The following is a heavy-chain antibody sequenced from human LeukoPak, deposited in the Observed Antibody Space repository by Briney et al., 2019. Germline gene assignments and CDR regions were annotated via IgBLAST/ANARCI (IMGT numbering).Heavy chain of an antibody. J-gene: IGHJ4*02. CDR3: AREEGIDGSGYYYVLGQ. D-gene: IGHD3-22*01. CDR1: GFTFSSYW. Sequence: PGGSLRLSCVASGFTFSSYWVHWVRQAPGKRLLWVSRMNWDGSRTTYADSAKGRFAISRDNAKNTLYLQMNSLTSDDTAVYYCAREEGIDGSGYYYVLGQWGQGTLVTVSS. V-gene: IGHV3-74*01. CDR2: MNWDGSRT.